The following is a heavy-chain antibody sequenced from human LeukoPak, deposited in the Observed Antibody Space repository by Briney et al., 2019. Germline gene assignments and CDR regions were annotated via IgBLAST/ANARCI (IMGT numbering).Heavy chain of an antibody. CDR2: ISSSSSYI. Sequence: GGSLRLSCAASGFTFSSYSMNWVRQAPGKGLEWVSSISSSSSYIYYADSVKGRFTISRDNAKNSLYLQMNSLRAEDTAVYYCAKDLRYSSSWYELDYWGQGTLVTVSS. CDR3: AKDLRYSSSWYELDY. CDR1: GFTFSSYS. J-gene: IGHJ4*02. D-gene: IGHD6-13*01. V-gene: IGHV3-21*04.